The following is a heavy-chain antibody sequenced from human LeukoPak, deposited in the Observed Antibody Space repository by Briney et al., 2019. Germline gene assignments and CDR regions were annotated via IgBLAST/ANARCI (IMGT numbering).Heavy chain of an antibody. CDR1: GGSISSSSYY. V-gene: IGHV4-39*01. CDR3: ARHSNPVLLWFGELLGAFDI. Sequence: SETLSLTCTVSGGSISSSSYYWGWIRQPPGKGLEWIGSIYYSGSTYYNPSLKSRVTISVDTSKNQFSLKLSSVTAADTAVYYCARHSNPVLLWFGELLGAFDIWGQGTMVTVSS. D-gene: IGHD3-10*01. CDR2: IYYSGST. J-gene: IGHJ3*02.